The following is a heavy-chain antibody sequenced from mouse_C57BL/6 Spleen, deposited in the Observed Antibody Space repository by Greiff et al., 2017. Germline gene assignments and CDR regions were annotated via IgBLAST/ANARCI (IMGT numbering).Heavy chain of an antibody. CDR1: GYTFTSYW. J-gene: IGHJ2*01. Sequence: VQLQQPGAELVKPGASVKLSCKASGYTFTSYWMHWVKQRPGQGLEWIGMIHPNSGSTNYNEKFKSKATLTVDKSPSTAYMQLSSLTSEDSAVYYCARWSYGSSRDYWGQGTTLTVSS. CDR2: IHPNSGST. CDR3: ARWSYGSSRDY. D-gene: IGHD1-1*01. V-gene: IGHV1-64*01.